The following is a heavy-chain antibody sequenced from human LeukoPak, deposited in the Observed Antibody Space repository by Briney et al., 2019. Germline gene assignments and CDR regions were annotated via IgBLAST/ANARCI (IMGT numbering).Heavy chain of an antibody. J-gene: IGHJ4*02. CDR2: IYYSGST. CDR1: GGSISSSSYY. V-gene: IGHV4-61*01. CDR3: ASGSPFNWNYEY. Sequence: SETLSLTCTVSGGSISSSSYYWSWIRQPPGKGLEWIGYIYYSGSTNYNPSLKSRVTISVDTSKNQFSLKLSSVTAADTAVYYCASGSPFNWNYEYWGQGTLVTVSS. D-gene: IGHD1-7*01.